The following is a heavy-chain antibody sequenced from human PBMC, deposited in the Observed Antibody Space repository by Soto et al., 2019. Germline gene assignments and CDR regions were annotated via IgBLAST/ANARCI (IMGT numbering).Heavy chain of an antibody. CDR3: ARGSAYCGGDCYPGGDY. CDR1: GGTFSSYA. Sequence: QVQLVQSGAEVKKPGSSVKVSCKASGGTFSSYAISWVRQAPGQGLEWMGGIIPIFGTANYAQKFQGRVTITADESTSTAYMELSSLSSEDTAVYYCARGSAYCGGDCYPGGDYWGQGTLVTVSS. J-gene: IGHJ4*02. D-gene: IGHD2-21*02. V-gene: IGHV1-69*12. CDR2: IIPIFGTA.